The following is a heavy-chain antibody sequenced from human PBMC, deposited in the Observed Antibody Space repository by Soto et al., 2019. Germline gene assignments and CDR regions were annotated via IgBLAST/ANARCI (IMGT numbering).Heavy chain of an antibody. CDR3: AREGLYGSIQDTTFNI. J-gene: IGHJ3*02. Sequence: QVQLVQSGAEVKRSGASVRISCKASGYTFNRHDINWVRQATGQGPEWIGWMNPNSGNTVYAQKFNGRLTMTSDSYITTAYMDRSSLTSEDTAIYYCAREGLYGSIQDTTFNIWGQGTMVSVSS. CDR2: MNPNSGNT. D-gene: IGHD6-19*01. V-gene: IGHV1-8*01. CDR1: GYTFNRHD.